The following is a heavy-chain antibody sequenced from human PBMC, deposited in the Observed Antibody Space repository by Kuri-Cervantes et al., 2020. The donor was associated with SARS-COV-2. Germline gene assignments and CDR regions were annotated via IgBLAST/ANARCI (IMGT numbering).Heavy chain of an antibody. Sequence: SETLSLTCTVSGGSISSYYWSWIRQPPGKGLEWIGYIYYSGSTNYNPSLKSRVTISVDTSKNQFSLKLSSVTAADTAVYYCARLTTSYFDYWGQGTLVTVSS. V-gene: IGHV4-59*08. J-gene: IGHJ4*02. CDR2: IYYSGST. CDR1: GGSISSYY. CDR3: ARLTTSYFDY. D-gene: IGHD4-11*01.